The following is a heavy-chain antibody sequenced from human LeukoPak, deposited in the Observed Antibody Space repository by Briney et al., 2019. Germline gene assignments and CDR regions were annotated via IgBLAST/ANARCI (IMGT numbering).Heavy chain of an antibody. D-gene: IGHD3-9*01. CDR3: ARQNYDILTGYYPIIDY. CDR1: GFTFSSYS. J-gene: IGHJ4*02. V-gene: IGHV3-48*04. CDR2: ISSSSSTI. Sequence: PGGSLRLSCAASGFTFSSYSMNWVRQAPGKGLEWVSYISSSSSTIYYADSVKGRFTISRDNAKNSLYLQMNSLRAEDTAVYYCARQNYDILTGYYPIIDYWGQGTLVTVSS.